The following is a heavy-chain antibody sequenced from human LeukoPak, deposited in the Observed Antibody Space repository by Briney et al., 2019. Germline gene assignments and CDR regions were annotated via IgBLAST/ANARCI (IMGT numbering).Heavy chain of an antibody. J-gene: IGHJ1*01. CDR1: GGSISSGSYY. CDR3: ARSAAADKGAEYFQH. Sequence: SQTLSLTCTVSGGSISSGSYYWSWIRQPAGKGLEWIGRIYTSGSTNYNPSLKSRVTISVDTSKNQFSLKLSSVTAADTAVYYCARSAAADKGAEYFQHWGQGTLVTVSS. V-gene: IGHV4-61*02. CDR2: IYTSGST. D-gene: IGHD6-13*01.